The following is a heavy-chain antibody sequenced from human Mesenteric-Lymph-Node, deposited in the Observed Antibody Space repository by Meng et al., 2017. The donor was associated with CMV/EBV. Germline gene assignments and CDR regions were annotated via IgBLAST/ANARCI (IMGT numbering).Heavy chain of an antibody. J-gene: IGHJ4*02. V-gene: IGHV6-1*01. Sequence: SWDSVSSNSSAWNWLRQSPSRGLEWLGRTYYRSKWYNDYAVSVKSRITINPDTSKNQFSLQLNSVTPEDTAVYYCARDRGELRRFDYWGQGTLVTVSS. CDR2: TYYRSKWYN. D-gene: IGHD1-26*01. CDR3: ARDRGELRRFDY. CDR1: WDSVSSNSSA.